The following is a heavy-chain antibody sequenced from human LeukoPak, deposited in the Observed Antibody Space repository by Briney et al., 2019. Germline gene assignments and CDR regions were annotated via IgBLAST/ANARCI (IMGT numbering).Heavy chain of an antibody. J-gene: IGHJ4*02. Sequence: GGSLRLSCAASGFTFSSYEMIWVRQAPGKGLEWISYISSSGSTKYYADSVKGRFTISRDDARNSLYLQMNSLRAEDTAVYYCAREGGPYFFDYWGPGTLVAVSS. CDR1: GFTFSSYE. CDR3: AREGGPYFFDY. D-gene: IGHD2-15*01. CDR2: ISSSGSTK. V-gene: IGHV3-48*03.